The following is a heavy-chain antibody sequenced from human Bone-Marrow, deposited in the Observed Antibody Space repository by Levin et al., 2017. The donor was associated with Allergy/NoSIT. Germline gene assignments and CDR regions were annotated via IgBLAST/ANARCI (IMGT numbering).Heavy chain of an antibody. CDR1: GFTFNTYS. CDR3: ARDEEEYYYSSGLDR. Sequence: GGSLRLSCAASGFTFNTYSMHWVRQAPGKGLEWVALISYDGDSVFYADSVKGRFTISRDNSENTLYLQVSSLRGEDTAVYYCARDEEEYYYSSGLDRWGQGTQVTVSS. D-gene: IGHD3-10*01. V-gene: IGHV3-30-3*01. CDR2: ISYDGDSV. J-gene: IGHJ5*02.